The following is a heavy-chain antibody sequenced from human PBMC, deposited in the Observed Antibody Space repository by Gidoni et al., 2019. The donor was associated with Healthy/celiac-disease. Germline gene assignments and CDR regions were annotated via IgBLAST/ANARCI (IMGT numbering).Heavy chain of an antibody. D-gene: IGHD2-8*01. CDR3: ARMAESRKWAYYMDV. CDR2: ISSSSSYI. V-gene: IGHV3-21*01. J-gene: IGHJ6*03. CDR1: GFTFSSYS. Sequence: EVKLVESGGGLVKPGGSLRLSCAASGFTFSSYSMNWVRQAPGKGLEWVSSISSSSSYIYYADSVKGRFTISRDNAKNSLYLQMNSLRAEDTAVYYCARMAESRKWAYYMDVWGKGTTVTVSS.